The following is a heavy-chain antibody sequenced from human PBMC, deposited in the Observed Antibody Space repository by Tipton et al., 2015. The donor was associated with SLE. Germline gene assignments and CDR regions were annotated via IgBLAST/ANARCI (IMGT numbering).Heavy chain of an antibody. V-gene: IGHV4-38-2*02. CDR1: GYTVTDTYY. J-gene: IGHJ5*02. D-gene: IGHD2-2*01. CDR2: VHHSGNT. Sequence: GLVKPSETVSLTCAVSGYTVTDTYYWGWIRQPPGGGLEWIGSVHHSGNTYSNLSLKSRVTISVDTSKNQFSLKVNSLTAADTAVYYCARDRAICTRTTCYGDNWFDPWGQGTLVTVSS. CDR3: ARDRAICTRTTCYGDNWFDP.